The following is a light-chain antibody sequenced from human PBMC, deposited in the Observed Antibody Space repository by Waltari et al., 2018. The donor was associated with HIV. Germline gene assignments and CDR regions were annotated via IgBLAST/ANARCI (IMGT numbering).Light chain of an antibody. J-gene: IGKJ1*01. CDR2: GAS. CDR1: QSIGNN. Sequence: DIQMTQSPSSLSASVGDRVTITCRESQSIGNNLNWYQQRAGRAPKLLIYGASSLQNLVPSRFSGSRSGTDFTLTISSLQPEDFATYHCQQSYSAPRTFGQGTKVEIK. V-gene: IGKV1-39*01. CDR3: QQSYSAPRT.